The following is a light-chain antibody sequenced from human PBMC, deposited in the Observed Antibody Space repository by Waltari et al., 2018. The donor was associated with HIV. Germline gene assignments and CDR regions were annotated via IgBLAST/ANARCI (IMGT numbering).Light chain of an antibody. Sequence: DIQLTQSPSFLSASVRDRVTITCRASQDISNNLAWYQQKPGTVPKLLIYAASPLQSGVPSRFSGSGSGTEFTLTITSLQPNDFATYYCQQLNSDPFTFGPGTKVDIK. J-gene: IGKJ3*01. CDR2: AAS. CDR1: QDISNN. CDR3: QQLNSDPFT. V-gene: IGKV1-9*01.